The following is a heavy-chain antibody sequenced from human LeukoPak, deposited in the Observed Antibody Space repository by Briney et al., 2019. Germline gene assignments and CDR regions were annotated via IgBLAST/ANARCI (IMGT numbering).Heavy chain of an antibody. J-gene: IGHJ3*02. CDR2: ISGSCGST. CDR1: GFTFSSYA. V-gene: IGHV3-23*01. D-gene: IGHD3-3*01. Sequence: GGPLRLSCAASGFTFSSYAMSWVRQAPGKGREGVSAISGSCGSTYYADSVKGRFTISRDNSKNTLYLQMNSLRAEDTAVYYCAKDLLGFLEHPDIWGQGTMVTVSS. CDR3: AKDLLGFLEHPDI.